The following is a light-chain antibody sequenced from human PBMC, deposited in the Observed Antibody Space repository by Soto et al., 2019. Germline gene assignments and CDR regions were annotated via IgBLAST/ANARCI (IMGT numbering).Light chain of an antibody. Sequence: EIVLTQSPGTLSLSPGERATLSCRSSQSVRSSYLAWYQQKPGQAPRLLIYGASTRATGIPARFSGSGSGTDFTLTISSLQAEDVAVYYCQQYYSTPLTFGGGTKVDIK. CDR3: QQYYSTPLT. CDR1: QSVRSSY. V-gene: IGKV3-20*01. CDR2: GAS. J-gene: IGKJ4*01.